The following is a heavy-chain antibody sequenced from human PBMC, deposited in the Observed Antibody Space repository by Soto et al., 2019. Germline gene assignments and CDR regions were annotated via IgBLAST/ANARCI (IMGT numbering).Heavy chain of an antibody. J-gene: IGHJ4*02. D-gene: IGHD3-22*01. CDR3: AKDLYHMIVVVMRSPFDY. CDR2: ISGSGGST. V-gene: IGHV3-23*01. Sequence: EVQLLESGGGLVQPGGSLRLSCAASGFTFSSYAMSWVRQAPGKGLEWVSAISGSGGSTYYADSVKGRFTISRDNSKNTLYLQMNSLRGEDTAVYYCAKDLYHMIVVVMRSPFDYWGQGTLVTVSS. CDR1: GFTFSSYA.